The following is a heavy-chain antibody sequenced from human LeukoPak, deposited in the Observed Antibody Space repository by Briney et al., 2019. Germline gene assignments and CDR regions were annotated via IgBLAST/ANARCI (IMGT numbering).Heavy chain of an antibody. CDR1: GGSFSSYS. V-gene: IGHV4-59*08. J-gene: IGHJ4*02. CDR3: ASGIVGASVSAFDY. CDR2: IYYSGST. D-gene: IGHD1-26*01. Sequence: SETLSLTCTVSGGSFSSYSWSWIRQPPGKGLEWIGYIYYSGSTNYNPSLKSRVTISVDTSKNQFSLKLSSVTAADTAVYYCASGIVGASVSAFDYWGQGTLVTVSS.